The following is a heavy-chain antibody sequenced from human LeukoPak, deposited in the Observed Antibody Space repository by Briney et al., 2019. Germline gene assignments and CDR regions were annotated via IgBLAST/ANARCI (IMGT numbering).Heavy chain of an antibody. V-gene: IGHV3-53*01. Sequence: GGSLRLSCAASGFTVSSNYMTWVRQAPGKGLEWVSIIYSGGSTSYADSVKGRFTISRDNSKNTLYLQMNSLRAEDTAVYYCARIMLSWREFDCWGQGTLVTVSS. CDR2: IYSGGST. J-gene: IGHJ4*02. D-gene: IGHD1-26*01. CDR1: GFTVSSNY. CDR3: ARIMLSWREFDC.